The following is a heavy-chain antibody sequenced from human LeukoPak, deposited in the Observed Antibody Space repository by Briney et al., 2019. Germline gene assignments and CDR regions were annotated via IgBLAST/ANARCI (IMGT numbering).Heavy chain of an antibody. CDR3: ARNNWNYRGAFDI. CDR1: GFTFNNYW. CDR2: IKQDGSEK. V-gene: IGHV3-7*01. D-gene: IGHD1-7*01. Sequence: GGSLRLSCAASGFTFNNYWMSWVRQAPEKGLEWVANIKQDGSEKYYVDSVKGRFTISRDNAKNSLYLQMNSLRAEDTAVYYCARNNWNYRGAFDIWGQGTMVTVSS. J-gene: IGHJ3*02.